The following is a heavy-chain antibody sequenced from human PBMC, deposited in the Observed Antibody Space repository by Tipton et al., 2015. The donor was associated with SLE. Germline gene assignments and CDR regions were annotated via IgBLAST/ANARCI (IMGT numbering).Heavy chain of an antibody. CDR1: GGSISSGAYS. Sequence: TLSLTCTVSGGSISSGAYSWSWIRQPPGKGLEWIGYVYRRGSTYYNPSLKSRVTISVDTSKNQFSLKLSSVTAADTAVYYCARGRYYFDYWGQGTLVTVSS. CDR2: VYRRGST. V-gene: IGHV4-30-2*01. CDR3: ARGRYYFDY. J-gene: IGHJ4*02.